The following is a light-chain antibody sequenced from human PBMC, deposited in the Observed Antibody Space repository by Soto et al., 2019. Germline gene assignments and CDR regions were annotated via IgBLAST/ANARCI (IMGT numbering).Light chain of an antibody. V-gene: IGLV2-14*03. J-gene: IGLJ3*02. Sequence: QSARPRPPSFPGSLGQRFTISCTETTSNVGSYNYVSWYQQHPGKAPKLMIYDVSHRPSGVSNRLSGSKSGNTASLTISGLQAEDEADYYCSSYTSSSTVVFGGGTQLTVL. CDR1: TSNVGSYNY. CDR3: SSYTSSSTVV. CDR2: DVS.